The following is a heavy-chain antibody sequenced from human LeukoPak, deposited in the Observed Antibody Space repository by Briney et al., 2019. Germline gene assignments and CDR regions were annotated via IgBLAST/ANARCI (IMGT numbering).Heavy chain of an antibody. CDR1: GFTFSTHS. CDR2: ISSGNINM. V-gene: IGHV3-21*01. J-gene: IGHJ3*02. Sequence: GGSLRLSCAASGFTFSTHSMNWVRQAPGKGREWVSYISSGNINMYYADSVKGRFTISRDNAKNPIYLQMSRLRAEDTAVYYCAKVVGNFDCRDASDIWGQGTMVTVSS. D-gene: IGHD3-9*01. CDR3: AKVVGNFDCRDASDI.